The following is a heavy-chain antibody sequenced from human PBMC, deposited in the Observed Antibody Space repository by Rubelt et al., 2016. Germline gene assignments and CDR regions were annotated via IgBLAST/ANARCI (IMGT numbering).Heavy chain of an antibody. CDR1: GFTFSSYA. V-gene: IGHV3-30*04. CDR2: ISYDGSNK. Sequence: QVQLVESGGGVVQPGRSLRLSCAASGFTFSSYAVSWVRQAPGKGLEWVAVISYDGSNKYYADSVKGRFTISRDNSKNTLFLQMNSLRAEDTAVYFCARRGTGTYGIDYWGQGTLVTVSS. J-gene: IGHJ4*02. D-gene: IGHD1-7*01. CDR3: ARRGTGTYGIDY.